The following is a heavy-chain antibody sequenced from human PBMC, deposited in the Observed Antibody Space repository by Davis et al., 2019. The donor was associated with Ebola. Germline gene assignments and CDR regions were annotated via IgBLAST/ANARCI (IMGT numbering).Heavy chain of an antibody. V-gene: IGHV1-46*01. CDR3: TREWESGFDP. J-gene: IGHJ5*02. CDR1: GYTFTSYA. D-gene: IGHD1-26*01. Sequence: AASVKVSCKASGYTFTSYAMNWVRQAPGQGLEWMGITKPSGGDTWYAQIFQGRLSMTRDTSTSTVFMELSSLTSEDTAMYYCTREWESGFDPWGQGTLVIVSS. CDR2: TKPSGGDT.